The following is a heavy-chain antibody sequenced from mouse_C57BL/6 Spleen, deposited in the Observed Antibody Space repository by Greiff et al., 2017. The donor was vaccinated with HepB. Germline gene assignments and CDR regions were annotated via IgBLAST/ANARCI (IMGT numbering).Heavy chain of an antibody. CDR3: ARSGDYYGSSHYFDY. D-gene: IGHD1-1*01. J-gene: IGHJ2*01. V-gene: IGHV1-81*01. Sequence: QVQLQQSGAELARPGASVKLSCKASGYTFTSYGISWVKQRTGQGLEWIGEIYPRSGNTYYNEKFKGKATLTADKSSSTAYMELRSLTSEDSAVYFCARSGDYYGSSHYFDYWGQGTTLTVSS. CDR2: IYPRSGNT. CDR1: GYTFTSYG.